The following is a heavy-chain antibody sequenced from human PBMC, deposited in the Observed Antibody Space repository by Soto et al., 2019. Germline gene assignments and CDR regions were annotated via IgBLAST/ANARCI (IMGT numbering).Heavy chain of an antibody. Sequence: QVQLVESGGGVVQPGKSLRLSFAGSGFTFSSYGMDWVRQAPGKGLEWVAVISYDGSNKYYADSVKGRFNISRDNSKNPLYLQMSSLRADDKAEYYCAKDRMGAGVRGYFDYWGQGTLVTVSS. CDR2: ISYDGSNK. CDR1: GFTFSSYG. J-gene: IGHJ4*02. D-gene: IGHD3-10*01. V-gene: IGHV3-30*18. CDR3: AKDRMGAGVRGYFDY.